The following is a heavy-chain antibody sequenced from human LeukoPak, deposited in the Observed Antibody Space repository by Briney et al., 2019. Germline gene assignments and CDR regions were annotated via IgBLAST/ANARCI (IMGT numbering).Heavy chain of an antibody. V-gene: IGHV3-7*01. D-gene: IGHD3-10*02. CDR1: GFMFSSYW. CDR3: AELGITMIGGV. CDR2: IKEDGSEK. J-gene: IGHJ6*04. Sequence: GGPLRLSCAASGFMFSSYWMSWVRQAPGKGLEWVADIKEDGSEKSYVDSVKGRFTISRDNAKNSLYLQMNSLRAEDTAVYYCAELGITMIGGVWGKGTTVTISS.